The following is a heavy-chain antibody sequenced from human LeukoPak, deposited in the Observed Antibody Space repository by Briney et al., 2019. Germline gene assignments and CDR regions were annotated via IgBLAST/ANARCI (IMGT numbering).Heavy chain of an antibody. Sequence: ASVKVSCKASGYTFTSYGISWVRQAPGQGLEWMGWISAYNGNTNYAQKLQGRVTMTTDTSTSTAYMELRSLRSDDTAVYYCARASPYGSGRNNWFDRWGQGTLVTVSS. CDR2: ISAYNGNT. J-gene: IGHJ5*02. CDR3: ARASPYGSGRNNWFDR. D-gene: IGHD3-10*01. CDR1: GYTFTSYG. V-gene: IGHV1-18*01.